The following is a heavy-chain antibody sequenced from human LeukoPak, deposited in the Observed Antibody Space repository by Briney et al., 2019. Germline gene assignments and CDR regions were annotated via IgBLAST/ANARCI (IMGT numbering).Heavy chain of an antibody. Sequence: ASVKVSCKASGYTFTSYYMHWVRQAPGQGLEWMGIINPSGGSTSYAQKFQGRVTITADESTSTAYMELSSLRSEDTAVYYCARDSIYEYCSGGSCLTLDYWGQGTLVTVSS. CDR3: ARDSIYEYCSGGSCLTLDY. CDR2: INPSGGST. D-gene: IGHD2-15*01. CDR1: GYTFTSYY. J-gene: IGHJ4*02. V-gene: IGHV1-46*01.